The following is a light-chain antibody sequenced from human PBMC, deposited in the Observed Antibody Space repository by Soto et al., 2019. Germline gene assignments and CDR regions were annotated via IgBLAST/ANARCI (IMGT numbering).Light chain of an antibody. V-gene: IGKV3-15*01. Sequence: EIVLTQSPGTLSLSPGERATLSCRASQSVSNNYLAWYQQKPGQAPRLLIYGASTRATGIPARFSGSGSGTEFTLTISSLQSEDLAVYYCQQYNNWPRGTFGQGTKVDI. CDR3: QQYNNWPRGT. J-gene: IGKJ1*01. CDR1: QSVSNN. CDR2: GAS.